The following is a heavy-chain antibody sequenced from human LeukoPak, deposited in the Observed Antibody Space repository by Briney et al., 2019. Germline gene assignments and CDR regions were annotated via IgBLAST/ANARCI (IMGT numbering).Heavy chain of an antibody. V-gene: IGHV4-59*12. CDR3: ASGGSYNYDILTGPKDY. CDR2: IYYSGST. J-gene: IGHJ4*02. Sequence: SETLSLTCTVSGVSISSYYWSWIRQPPGKGLEWIGYIYYSGSTYYNPSLKSRVTISVDTSKNQFSLKLSSVTAADTAVYYCASGGSYNYDILTGPKDYWGQGTLVTVSS. CDR1: GVSISSYY. D-gene: IGHD3-9*01.